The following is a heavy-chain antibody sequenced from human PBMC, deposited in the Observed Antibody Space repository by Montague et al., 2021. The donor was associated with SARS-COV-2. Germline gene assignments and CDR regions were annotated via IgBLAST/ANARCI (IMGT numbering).Heavy chain of an antibody. V-gene: IGHV4-59*01. CDR3: ARGTGYDYYFDC. J-gene: IGHJ4*02. CDR2: IYYNTGNT. D-gene: IGHD5-12*01. CDR1: GGSISDYY. Sequence: SETLSLTCSVSGGSISDYYWNWIRQPPGKGLEWIGYIYYNTGNTXXNPSLQSRVTISLDTSKYQFSLNLRSVTAADTALYFCARGTGYDYYFDCWGLGTLVTVSS.